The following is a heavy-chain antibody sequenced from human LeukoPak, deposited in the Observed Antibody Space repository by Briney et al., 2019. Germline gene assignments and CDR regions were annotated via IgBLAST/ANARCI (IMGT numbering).Heavy chain of an antibody. D-gene: IGHD1-26*01. V-gene: IGHV3-23*01. CDR1: GFTFNSYA. CDR3: AKIRGSSAYYPYDY. J-gene: IGHJ4*02. Sequence: PGGSLRLSCAASGFTFNSYAMTWVRQAPGKGLEWVSTSSGDGSGAYYADSVRGRFTISRDNSKSTLYLQMNSLTAEDTAVYYCAKIRGSSAYYPYDYWGQGTLVTVSS. CDR2: SSGDGSGA.